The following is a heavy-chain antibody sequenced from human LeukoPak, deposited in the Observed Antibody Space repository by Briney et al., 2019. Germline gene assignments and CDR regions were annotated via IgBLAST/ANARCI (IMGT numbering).Heavy chain of an antibody. D-gene: IGHD5-24*01. CDR3: ARGRDGYTYFDC. CDR1: GYTLTAYY. J-gene: IGHJ4*02. Sequence: ASVKVSFKASGYTLTAYYVHWVRQAPGQGHEWMGWINPHSGGISYEERFQGRVTMTRDTSISTAYMELSSLRSDDTAVYYCARGRDGYTYFDCWGQGTMVTVSS. V-gene: IGHV1-2*02. CDR2: INPHSGGI.